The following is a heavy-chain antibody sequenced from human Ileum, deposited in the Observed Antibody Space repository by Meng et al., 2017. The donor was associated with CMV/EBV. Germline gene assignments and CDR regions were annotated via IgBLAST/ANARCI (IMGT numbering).Heavy chain of an antibody. V-gene: IGHV7-4-1*02. J-gene: IGHJ4*02. CDR1: GYTFTTYG. D-gene: IGHD2-21*02. CDR2: INTNSRNP. Sequence: KASGYTFTTYGMNWVRQAPGQGLEWMGWINTNSRNPTYAQGFTGRFVFSLDTSVNTAFLQISSLKAEDTAVYYCARDAVVTSIKLDSWGQGTLVTVSS. CDR3: ARDAVVTSIKLDS.